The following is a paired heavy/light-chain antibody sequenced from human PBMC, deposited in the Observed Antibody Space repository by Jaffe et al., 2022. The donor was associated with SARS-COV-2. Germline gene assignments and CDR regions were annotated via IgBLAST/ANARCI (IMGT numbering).Heavy chain of an antibody. CDR2: IYYSGST. D-gene: IGHD3-3*01. CDR1: GGSISSPNYY. CDR3: ARQSSDFGVVVDS. V-gene: IGHV4-39*01. Sequence: QLHLQESGPGLVKPSETLSLTCTVSGGSISSPNYYWGWVRQPPGKGLEWIATIYYSGSTYYNPSLKSRLTVSADASKNQFSLNLSSVTAADTALYYCARQSSDFGVVVDSWGQGTLVTVSS. J-gene: IGHJ4*02.
Light chain of an antibody. J-gene: IGLJ2*01. CDR1: SSDIGNYNY. V-gene: IGLV2-11*01. Sequence: QSAPTQPRSVSGSPGQSVTISCTGTSSDIGNYNYLSWYQQHPGKAPKLMIYDVTKRPSGVPDRFSGSKSGNTASLTISGLQAEDEADYYCCAYAGSYTRVFGGGTKLTVL. CDR2: DVT. CDR3: CAYAGSYTRV.